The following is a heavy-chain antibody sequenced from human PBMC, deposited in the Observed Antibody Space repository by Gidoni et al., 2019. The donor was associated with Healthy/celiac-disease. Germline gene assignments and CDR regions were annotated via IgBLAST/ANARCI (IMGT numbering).Heavy chain of an antibody. CDR1: GFTFSSYA. CDR3: AKETNYYDSSGYYYEGGAFDI. J-gene: IGHJ3*02. CDR2: ISGSGGST. D-gene: IGHD3-22*01. V-gene: IGHV3-23*01. Sequence: EVQLLESGGGLVQPGGSLRLSCAASGFTFSSYAMSWVRQAPGKGLEWVSAISGSGGSTYYADSVKGRFTISRDNSKNTLYLQMNSLRAEDTAVYYCAKETNYYDSSGYYYEGGAFDIWGQGTMVTVSS.